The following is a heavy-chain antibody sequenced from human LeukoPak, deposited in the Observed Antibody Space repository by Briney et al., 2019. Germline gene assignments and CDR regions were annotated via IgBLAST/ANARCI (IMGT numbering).Heavy chain of an antibody. D-gene: IGHD4-17*01. Sequence: SEALSLTCAVYGGSFSGYYWSWIRQPPGKGLEWIGEINHSGSTNYNPSLKSRVTISVDTSKNQFSLKLSSVTAADTAVYYCARGVSTVTRVPFDYWGQGTLVTVSP. CDR1: GGSFSGYY. J-gene: IGHJ4*02. CDR2: INHSGST. CDR3: ARGVSTVTRVPFDY. V-gene: IGHV4-34*01.